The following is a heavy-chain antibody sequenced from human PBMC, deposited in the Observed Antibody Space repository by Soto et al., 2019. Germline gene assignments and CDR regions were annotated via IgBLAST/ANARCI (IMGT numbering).Heavy chain of an antibody. CDR3: ARDRSGWYDF. V-gene: IGHV1-18*01. J-gene: IGHJ5*01. D-gene: IGHD6-19*01. CDR1: GYYFTTIR. Sequence: QVQLVQSAAEVGKPGASEKVSCKAYGYYFTTIRLSWVRQAPRQGLEWMGWIRPHNGDTQYAQKFQSRVTLTAAAGTTSADMEVSRLRPDDTAVFYCARDRSGWYDFWGHGTLVTVSS. CDR2: IRPHNGDT.